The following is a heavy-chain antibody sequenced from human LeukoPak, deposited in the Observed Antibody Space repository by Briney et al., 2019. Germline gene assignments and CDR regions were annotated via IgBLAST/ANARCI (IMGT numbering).Heavy chain of an antibody. CDR3: ARRDYGDNSYY. V-gene: IGHV3-48*04. Sequence: GGSLRLSCAASGFTFSTYSMNWVRQAPGKGLEWVSYISSSGSTINYADSVKGRFTISRDNAKNSLYLQMNSLRAEDTAVYYCARRDYGDNSYYWGQGTLVTVSS. CDR2: ISSSGSTI. CDR1: GFTFSTYS. D-gene: IGHD4-23*01. J-gene: IGHJ4*02.